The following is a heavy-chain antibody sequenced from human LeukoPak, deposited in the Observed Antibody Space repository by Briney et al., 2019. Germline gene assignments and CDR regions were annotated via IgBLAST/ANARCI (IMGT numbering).Heavy chain of an antibody. Sequence: GGSLRLSCAASGFTFSSYSMNWVRQAPGKGLEWVSYISSSGNTIDYADSVKGRFTISRDNAKNSLSLQMNNLRAEDTAVYYCSRCRGDMATNFDYRGQGTLVTVSS. CDR2: ISSSGNTI. CDR3: SRCRGDMATNFDY. D-gene: IGHD5-12*01. V-gene: IGHV3-48*04. CDR1: GFTFSSYS. J-gene: IGHJ4*02.